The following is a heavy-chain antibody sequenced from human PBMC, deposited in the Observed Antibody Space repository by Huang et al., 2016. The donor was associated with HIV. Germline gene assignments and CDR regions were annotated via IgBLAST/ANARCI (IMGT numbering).Heavy chain of an antibody. Sequence: QVQLVQSGAEVKTPGSSVKVSCKASGGTFSKYAISVVRQAPGQGLAWMGGIIPMVGKPNDARKFQGRVTITADDATSTTYVEVSRLRSEDTALYYCARGQLGSYGDYDVLYWGQGTLVTVSS. J-gene: IGHJ4*02. CDR2: IIPMVGKP. CDR3: ARGQLGSYGDYDVLY. D-gene: IGHD4-17*01. CDR1: GGTFSKYA. V-gene: IGHV1-69*13.